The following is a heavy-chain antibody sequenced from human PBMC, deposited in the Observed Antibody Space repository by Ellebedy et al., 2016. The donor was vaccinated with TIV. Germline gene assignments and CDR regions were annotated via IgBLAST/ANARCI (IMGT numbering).Heavy chain of an antibody. J-gene: IGHJ3*01. CDR3: TRGYSGTGTYAFDV. V-gene: IGHV3-72*01. Sequence: GGSLRLXCAASGFTFSDQYLDWVRQAPGKGLEWVGRIGNKAYSYTTEYAASVRGRFTISRDDSKDSLYLLMNSLQSEDTALYYCTRGYSGTGTYAFDVWGQGTVVTVSS. D-gene: IGHD1-14*01. CDR1: GFTFSDQY. CDR2: IGNKAYSYTT.